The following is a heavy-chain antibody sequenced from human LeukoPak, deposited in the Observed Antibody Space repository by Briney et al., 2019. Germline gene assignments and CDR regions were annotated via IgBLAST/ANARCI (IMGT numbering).Heavy chain of an antibody. J-gene: IGHJ4*02. CDR3: AKDRANAWSSDY. D-gene: IGHD3-10*01. V-gene: IGHV3-30*02. CDR1: GFTFSNYA. Sequence: GGSLRLSCAASGFTFSNYAMYCVRPAPGKGLEWVAFTTYDGSDKDYADSVKGRFSISRDNSKNTLYLQMNSLRAEDTAVYYCAKDRANAWSSDYWGQGTLVTVSS. CDR2: TTYDGSDK.